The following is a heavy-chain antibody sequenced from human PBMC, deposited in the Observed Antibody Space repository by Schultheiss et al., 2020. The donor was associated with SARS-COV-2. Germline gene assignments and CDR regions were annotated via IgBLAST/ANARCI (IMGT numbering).Heavy chain of an antibody. D-gene: IGHD4-17*01. CDR2: IYWDDDK. Sequence: TLSLTCTVSGGSISSGDYYWSWIRQPPGKALEWLALIYWDDDKRYSPSLKSRLTITKDTSKNQVVLTMTNMDPVDTGTYYCTQSPTTVQYFDYWGQGTLVTVSS. CDR1: GGSISSGDYY. V-gene: IGHV2-5*08. CDR3: TQSPTTVQYFDY. J-gene: IGHJ4*02.